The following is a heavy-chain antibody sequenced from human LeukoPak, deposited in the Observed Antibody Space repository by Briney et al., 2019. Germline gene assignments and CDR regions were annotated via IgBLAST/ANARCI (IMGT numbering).Heavy chain of an antibody. CDR1: GYTFTSYG. Sequence: GASVKVSCKASGYTFTSYGISWVRQAPGQGLEWMGWISAYNGNTNYAQKLQGRVTMTTDTSTSTAYMELRSLRSDDTAVYYCARERRYSGSLYYFDYWGQGTLVTVSS. D-gene: IGHD6-6*01. J-gene: IGHJ4*02. CDR2: ISAYNGNT. V-gene: IGHV1-18*01. CDR3: ARERRYSGSLYYFDY.